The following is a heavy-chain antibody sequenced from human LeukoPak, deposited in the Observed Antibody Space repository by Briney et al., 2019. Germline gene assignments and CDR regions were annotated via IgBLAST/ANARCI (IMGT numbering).Heavy chain of an antibody. CDR3: AKAGRFCSSASCYPFHYYGMDV. V-gene: IGHV3-23*01. D-gene: IGHD2-2*01. CDR1: GFTFSSYA. CDR2: ISGSGGST. J-gene: IGHJ6*02. Sequence: GGSLRLSCATSGFTFSSYAMSWVRQAPGKGLEWVSTISGSGGSTYYADSVKGRFTISRDNSKNTLYLQMNSLRAGDTAIYYCAKAGRFCSSASCYPFHYYGMDVWGQGTTVTVSS.